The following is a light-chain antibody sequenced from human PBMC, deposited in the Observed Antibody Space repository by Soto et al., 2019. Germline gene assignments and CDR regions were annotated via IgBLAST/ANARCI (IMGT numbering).Light chain of an antibody. CDR2: AAS. J-gene: IGKJ4*01. CDR3: QQSYITPAG. Sequence: DIQMTQSPSSLSASVGDRVTITCRASQSISTHLNCYQQKPGKAPNLLIYAASSLQSGVPSRFSGSGSGTDFTLTISSLQPEDFATYFCQQSYITPAGFGGGTKVDIK. CDR1: QSISTH. V-gene: IGKV1-39*01.